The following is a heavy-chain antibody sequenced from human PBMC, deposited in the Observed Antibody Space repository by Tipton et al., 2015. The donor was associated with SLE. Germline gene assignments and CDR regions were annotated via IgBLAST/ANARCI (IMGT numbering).Heavy chain of an antibody. Sequence: SLRLSCVASGFTFSNGWMSWVRQAPGKGLEWVGRIKSKTDGGTTDYAAPVKGRFSISRDEPKNTLYLQMNSLKTEDTAVYYCTTDPRMVGARNYFDYWGQGTLVTVSS. CDR1: GFTFSNGW. CDR2: IKSKTDGGTT. V-gene: IGHV3-15*01. CDR3: TTDPRMVGARNYFDY. D-gene: IGHD1-26*01. J-gene: IGHJ4*02.